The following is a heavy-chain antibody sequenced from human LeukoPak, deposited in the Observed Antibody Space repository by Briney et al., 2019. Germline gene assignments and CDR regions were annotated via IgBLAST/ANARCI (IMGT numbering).Heavy chain of an antibody. CDR1: GFFFSHYS. CDR2: ISWNSGSI. Sequence: PGGSLRLSCFASGFFFSHYSMSWVRQAPGKGLEWVSGISWNSGSIGYADSVKGRFTISRDNAKNSLYLQMNSLRAEDTALYYCAKDRLWFGEPTAYYGMDVWGQGTTVTVSS. CDR3: AKDRLWFGEPTAYYGMDV. V-gene: IGHV3-9*01. J-gene: IGHJ6*02. D-gene: IGHD3-10*01.